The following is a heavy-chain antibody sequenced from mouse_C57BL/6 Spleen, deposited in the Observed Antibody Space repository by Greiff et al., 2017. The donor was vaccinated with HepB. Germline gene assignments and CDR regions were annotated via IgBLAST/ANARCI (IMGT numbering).Heavy chain of an antibody. CDR3: ARGRDYDYERGLGYFDV. CDR2: IDPSDSYT. Sequence: QVQLQQPGAELVKPGASVKLSCKASGYTFTSYWMQWVKQRPGQGLEWIGEIDPSDSYTNYNQKFKGKATLTVDTSSSTAYMQLSSLTSEDSAVYYCARGRDYDYERGLGYFDVWGTGTTVTVSS. J-gene: IGHJ1*03. D-gene: IGHD2-4*01. CDR1: GYTFTSYW. V-gene: IGHV1-50*01.